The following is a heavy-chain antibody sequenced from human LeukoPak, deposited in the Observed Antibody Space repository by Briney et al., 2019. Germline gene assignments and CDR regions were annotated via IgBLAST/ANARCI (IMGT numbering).Heavy chain of an antibody. CDR3: ARDRLWGEADAFDI. J-gene: IGHJ3*02. V-gene: IGHV1-8*01. Sequence: ASVKVSCKASGCTFTNYDINWVRQATGQGLEWMGWVNPDSGNTGYAQKLQGRVTMTTDTSTSTAYMELRSLRSDDTAVYYCARDRLWGEADAFDIWGQGTMVTVSS. D-gene: IGHD3-16*01. CDR2: VNPDSGNT. CDR1: GCTFTNYD.